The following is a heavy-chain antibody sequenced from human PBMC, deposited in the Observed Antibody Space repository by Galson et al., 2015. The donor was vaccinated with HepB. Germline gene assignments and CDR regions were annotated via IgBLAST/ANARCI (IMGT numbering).Heavy chain of an antibody. D-gene: IGHD3-22*01. CDR3: ARHGYYDSSGYRRVDAFDI. CDR1: GYSFTSYW. Sequence: QSGAEVKKPGESLKISCKGSGYSFTSYWIGWVRQMPGKGLEWMGIIYPGDSDTRYSPSFQGQVTISADKSISTAYLQWSSLKASDTAMYYCARHGYYDSSGYRRVDAFDIWGQGTMVTVSS. V-gene: IGHV5-51*01. J-gene: IGHJ3*02. CDR2: IYPGDSDT.